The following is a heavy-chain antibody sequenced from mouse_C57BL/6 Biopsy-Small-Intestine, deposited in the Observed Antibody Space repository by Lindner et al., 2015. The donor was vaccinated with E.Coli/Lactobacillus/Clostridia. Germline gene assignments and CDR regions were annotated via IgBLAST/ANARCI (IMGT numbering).Heavy chain of an antibody. V-gene: IGHV10-3*01. CDR2: IRSKSSNYAT. Sequence: VQLQESVRIVQPKGSLKLSCAASGFTFNTYAMHWVRQAPGKGLEWVARIRSKSSNYATYYADSVKDRFTISRDDSQSMLYLQMNNLKTEDTAMYYCVRERGGYAMDYWGQGTSVTVSS. J-gene: IGHJ4*01. CDR1: GFTFNTYA. CDR3: VRERGGYAMDY.